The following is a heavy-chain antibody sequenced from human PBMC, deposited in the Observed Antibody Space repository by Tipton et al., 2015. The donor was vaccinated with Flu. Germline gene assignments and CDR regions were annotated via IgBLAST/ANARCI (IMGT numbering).Heavy chain of an antibody. CDR2: IHYSGSP. CDR3: ARGGLLWFGELSPGYFDY. D-gene: IGHD3-10*01. Sequence: TLSLTCTVSGDSMRSDYFWAWIRQAPGKGLEWIGNIHYSGSPHYNPSLKSRVTITVDTSKNQFSLRLSSMTAADTAVYYCARGGLLWFGELSPGYFDYWGQGTLVTVSS. J-gene: IGHJ4*02. CDR1: GDSMRSDYF. V-gene: IGHV4-38-2*02.